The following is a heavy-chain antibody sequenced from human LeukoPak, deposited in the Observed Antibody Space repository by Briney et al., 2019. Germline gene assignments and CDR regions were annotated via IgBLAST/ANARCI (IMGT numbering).Heavy chain of an antibody. J-gene: IGHJ4*02. Sequence: SGGSLRLSCAASGFTFSSYSMNWVRQAPGKGLEWVSSISSSSSYIYYADSVKGRFTISRDNAKNSLYLQMNSLRAEDTAVYYCAKDRRDYFDYWGQGTLVTVSS. CDR2: ISSSSSYI. CDR1: GFTFSSYS. CDR3: AKDRRDYFDY. V-gene: IGHV3-21*01.